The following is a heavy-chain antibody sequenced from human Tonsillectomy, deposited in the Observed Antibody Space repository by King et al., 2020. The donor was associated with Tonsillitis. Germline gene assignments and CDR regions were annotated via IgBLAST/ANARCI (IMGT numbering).Heavy chain of an antibody. J-gene: IGHJ6*03. D-gene: IGHD1-7*01. Sequence: QLVESGPEVKKPGESLRISCKGSGYSFTSYWISWVLQMPGKGLEWMGRIDPSDSYTNSSPSFHGHVTISADKSITTAYLQWSSLKASDTAMYYFARQGVRNWNYGNDYYYYYMDVWGKGTTVTVSS. CDR3: ARQGVRNWNYGNDYYYYYMDV. CDR2: IDPSDSYT. V-gene: IGHV5-10-1*03. CDR1: GYSFTSYW.